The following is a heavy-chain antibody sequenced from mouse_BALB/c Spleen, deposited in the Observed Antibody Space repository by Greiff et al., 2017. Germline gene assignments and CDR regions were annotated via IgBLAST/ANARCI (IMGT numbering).Heavy chain of an antibody. CDR3: ARDPYYDNYMDY. V-gene: IGHV3-6*01. J-gene: IGHJ4*01. D-gene: IGHD2-1*01. CDR2: ISYDGSN. CDR1: GYSITSYYM. Sequence: EVQLQQSGPGLVKPCESLNLSCSASGYSITSYYMWYVIRQPAGNLQERACFISYDGSNNYNPTLKNRITVTRDTTKNQFFLKLNSVTTEDTATYCCARDPYYDNYMDYWGQGTTVTVSS.